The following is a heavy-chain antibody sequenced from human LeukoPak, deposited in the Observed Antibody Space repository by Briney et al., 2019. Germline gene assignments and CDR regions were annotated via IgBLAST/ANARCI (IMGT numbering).Heavy chain of an antibody. Sequence: SETLSLACTVSGGSISSSSYYWGWIRQPPGKGLEWIGSIYYSGSTYYNPSLKSRVTISVDTSKNQFSLKLSSVTAADTAVYYCARNVDTAMDSYDYWGQGTLVTVSS. CDR3: ARNVDTAMDSYDY. J-gene: IGHJ4*02. V-gene: IGHV4-39*01. D-gene: IGHD5-18*01. CDR2: IYYSGST. CDR1: GGSISSSSYY.